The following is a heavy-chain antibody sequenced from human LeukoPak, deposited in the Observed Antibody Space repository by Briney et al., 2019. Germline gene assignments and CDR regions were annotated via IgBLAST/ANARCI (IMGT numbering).Heavy chain of an antibody. V-gene: IGHV3-23*01. J-gene: IGHJ2*01. CDR2: INGAGGTI. CDR1: GFTFSSYA. D-gene: IGHD1-1*01. Sequence: TGGSLRVSCEASGFTFSSYAMSWLRQAPGKGLEWVSSINGAGGTIYYADSVQGRFTISRDNSRNTLFLQMDSLRAEDSAIYYCAKDKLSGQRDWYFDLCGRGTLVTVSS. CDR3: AKDKLSGQRDWYFDL.